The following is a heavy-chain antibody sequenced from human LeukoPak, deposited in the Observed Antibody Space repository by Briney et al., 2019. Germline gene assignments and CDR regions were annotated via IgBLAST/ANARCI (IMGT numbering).Heavy chain of an antibody. CDR1: GYTFTGYY. V-gene: IGHV1-2*02. D-gene: IGHD3-22*01. CDR3: AREALGYYYDSSGPNFDY. Sequence: ASVKVSCKASGYTFTGYYMHWVRQAPGQGLEWMGWINPNSGGTNYAQKFQGRVTMTGDTSISTAYMELSRLRSDDTAVYYCAREALGYYYDSSGPNFDYWGQGTLVTVSS. J-gene: IGHJ4*02. CDR2: INPNSGGT.